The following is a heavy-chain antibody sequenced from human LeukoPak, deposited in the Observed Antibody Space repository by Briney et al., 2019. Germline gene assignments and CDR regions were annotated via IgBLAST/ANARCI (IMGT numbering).Heavy chain of an antibody. CDR2: ISGSGSST. J-gene: IGHJ4*02. V-gene: IGHV3-23*01. CDR3: ANGGTLTPCAY. D-gene: IGHD1-1*01. Sequence: GGSLRLSCAASGFTFSSYAMSWVRQAPGKGLEWVSAISGSGSSTYYADSVKGRFTISRDNSKNTLYLQMNSLRAEDTAVYYCANGGTLTPCAYWGQGTLVTVSS. CDR1: GFTFSSYA.